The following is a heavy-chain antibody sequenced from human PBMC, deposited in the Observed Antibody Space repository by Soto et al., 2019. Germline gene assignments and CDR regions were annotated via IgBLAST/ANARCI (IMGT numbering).Heavy chain of an antibody. CDR2: IKPDAGVA. CDR1: GFIFSTHW. Sequence: EVQLVESGGGLVQPGGSLRLSCAASGFIFSTHWMTWARQGRGNGLEWPAKIKPDAGVAYYADSVKGRFTISRDNAKXSXXXXXXXXXXXXXXXXXXXXXGGWHFGYWGQGTLVTVSS. J-gene: IGHJ4*01. V-gene: IGHV3-7*01. CDR3: XXXGGWHFGY.